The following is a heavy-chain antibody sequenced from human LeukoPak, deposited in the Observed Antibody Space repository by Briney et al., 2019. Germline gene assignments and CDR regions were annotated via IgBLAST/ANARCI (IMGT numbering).Heavy chain of an antibody. D-gene: IGHD3-22*01. V-gene: IGHV4-34*01. CDR3: ARFGSLYYDSSGYYGNYYYYGMDV. CDR2: INHSGST. Sequence: PSETLSLTCAVYGGSFSGYYWSWIRQPPGKGLEWIGEINHSGSTNYNPSLKSRVTISVDTSKNQFSLKLSSVTAADTAVYYCARFGSLYYDSSGYYGNYYYYGMDVWGQGTTVTVSS. J-gene: IGHJ6*02. CDR1: GGSFSGYY.